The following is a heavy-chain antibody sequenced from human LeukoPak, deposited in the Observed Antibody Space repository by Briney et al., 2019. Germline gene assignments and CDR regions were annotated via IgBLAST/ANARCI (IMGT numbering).Heavy chain of an antibody. CDR2: IRQDGSEI. CDR1: GFTFSNYW. Sequence: GGSLRLSCAASGFTFSNYWMSWVRQAPGKGLEWVANIRQDGSEIYYVDSVKGRFTISRDNAKNSLFLQMNSLRAEDTAVYYCARVGYDFWSGYYAAPGGYYFDYWGQGTLVTVSS. CDR3: ARVGYDFWSGYYAAPGGYYFDY. D-gene: IGHD3-3*01. J-gene: IGHJ4*02. V-gene: IGHV3-7*01.